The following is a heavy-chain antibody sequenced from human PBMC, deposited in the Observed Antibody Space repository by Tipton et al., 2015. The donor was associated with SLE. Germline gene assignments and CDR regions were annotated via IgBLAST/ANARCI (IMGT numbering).Heavy chain of an antibody. V-gene: IGHV4-4*02. D-gene: IGHD3-22*01. CDR3: ARHYYDSSGFFDY. CDR2: VSHSGST. CDR1: SGSISSSKW. J-gene: IGHJ4*02. Sequence: TLSLTCSVSSGSISSSKWWTWVRQPPGKGLEWIGEVSHSGSTNYNPSLKSRVTISVDTSKNQFSLKLSSVTAADTAVYYCARHYYDSSGFFDYWGQGTLVTVSS.